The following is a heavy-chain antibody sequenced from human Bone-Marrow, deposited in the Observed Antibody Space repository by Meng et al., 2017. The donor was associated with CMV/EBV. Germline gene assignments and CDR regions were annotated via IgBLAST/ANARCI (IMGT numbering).Heavy chain of an antibody. CDR1: YTFTRFY. CDR2: INPSGGST. V-gene: IGHV1-46*01. Sequence: YTFTRFYIHWIRQAPGQGLEWMGVINPSGGSTNYAQTFQDRITMTEDMSTSTVYMELSSLRSEDTAVYYCARRGDGNLGSSTSCPHWGQGTLVTVSS. CDR3: ARRGDGNLGSSTSCPH. D-gene: IGHD2-2*01. J-gene: IGHJ4*02.